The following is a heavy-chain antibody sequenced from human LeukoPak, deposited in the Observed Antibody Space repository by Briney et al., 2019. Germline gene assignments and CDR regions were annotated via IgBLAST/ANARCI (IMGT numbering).Heavy chain of an antibody. CDR2: IYHSGST. CDR1: GGSISSGGYY. V-gene: IGHV4-30-2*01. Sequence: PSETLSLTCTVSGGSISSGGYYWSWIRQPPGKGLEWIGYIYHSGSTYYNPSLKSRVTISVDRSKNQFSLKLSSVTAADTAVYYCARGYYYDSSGYHLDYWGQGTLVTVSS. J-gene: IGHJ4*02. D-gene: IGHD3-22*01. CDR3: ARGYYYDSSGYHLDY.